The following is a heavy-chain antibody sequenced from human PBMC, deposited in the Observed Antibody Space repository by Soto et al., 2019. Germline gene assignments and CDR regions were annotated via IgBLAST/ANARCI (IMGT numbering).Heavy chain of an antibody. J-gene: IGHJ6*03. CDR1: GFTFDDYA. CDR3: AKGAAAMTYYYYYYMDV. Sequence: PGGSLRLSCAASGFTFDDYAMHWVRQAPGKGLEWVSGISWNSGSIGYADSVKGRFTISRDNAKNSLYLQMNSLRAEDTALYYCAKGAAAMTYYYYYYMDVWGKGTTVTVSS. D-gene: IGHD2-2*01. V-gene: IGHV3-9*01. CDR2: ISWNSGSI.